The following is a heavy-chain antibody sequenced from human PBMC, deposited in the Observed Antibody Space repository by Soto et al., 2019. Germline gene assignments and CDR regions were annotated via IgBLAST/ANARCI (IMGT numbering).Heavy chain of an antibody. CDR2: IIPIFGTA. CDR1: GGTFSSYA. CDR3: ARVYCSSTSCYTGTAYYYYGMDV. J-gene: IGHJ6*02. Sequence: QVPLVQSGAEVKKPGSSVKVSCKASGGTFSSYAISWVRQAPGQGLEWMGGIIPIFGTANYAQKFQGRVTITADESTSTAYMELSSLRSEDTAVYYCARVYCSSTSCYTGTAYYYYGMDVWGQGTTVTVSS. D-gene: IGHD2-2*02. V-gene: IGHV1-69*01.